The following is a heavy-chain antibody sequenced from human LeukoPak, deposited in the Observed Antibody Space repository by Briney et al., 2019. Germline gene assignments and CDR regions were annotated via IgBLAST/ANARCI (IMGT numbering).Heavy chain of an antibody. V-gene: IGHV3-23*01. CDR1: GFTFSNYA. CDR3: AKDSRVVPAAPDY. CDR2: ISGGGIST. J-gene: IGHJ4*02. D-gene: IGHD2-2*01. Sequence: PGGSLRLSCAASGFTFSNYAMNWVRQAPGKGLEWVSTISGGGISTYYADSVKGRFTISRDNSKNTLYLQMNSLRAEDPAVYYCAKDSRVVPAAPDYWGQGTLVTVSS.